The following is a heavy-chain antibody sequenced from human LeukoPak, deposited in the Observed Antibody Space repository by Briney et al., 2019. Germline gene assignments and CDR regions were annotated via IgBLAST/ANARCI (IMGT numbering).Heavy chain of an antibody. D-gene: IGHD7-27*01. CDR2: IYYSGGT. CDR1: SDSISSSRYY. CDR3: VRPGEFLTGDAFDI. J-gene: IGHJ3*02. V-gene: IGHV4-39*01. Sequence: SETLSLTCTVSSDSISSSRYYWGWIRQPPGKGLEWIGSIYYSGGTYYNPSLKSRVTISVDTPKNQFSLKLSSVTAADTAVYYCVRPGEFLTGDAFDIWGQGTMVTVSS.